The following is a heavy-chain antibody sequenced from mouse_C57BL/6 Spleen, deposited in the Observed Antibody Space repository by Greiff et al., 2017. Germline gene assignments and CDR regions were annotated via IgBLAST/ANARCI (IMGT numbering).Heavy chain of an antibody. CDR2: IYPSDSET. V-gene: IGHV1-61*01. CDR3: ARRGGTTVVAPFDY. D-gene: IGHD1-1*01. CDR1: GYTFTSYW. J-gene: IGHJ2*01. Sequence: QVQLQQPGAELLRPGSSVKLSCKASGYTFTSYWMDWVKQRPGQGLEWIGNIYPSDSETHYNQKFKDKATLTVDKSSSTAYMQLSSLTSEDSAVYYCARRGGTTVVAPFDYWGQGTTLTVSS.